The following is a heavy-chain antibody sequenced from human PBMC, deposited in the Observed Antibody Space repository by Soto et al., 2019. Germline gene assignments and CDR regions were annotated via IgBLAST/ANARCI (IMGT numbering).Heavy chain of an antibody. CDR2: INAGNGNT. Sequence: QVQLVQSGAEVKKPGASGKVSCKASGYTFTSYAMHWLRQAPGQRLEWMGWINAGNGNTKYSQKFQGRVTITRDTSASTAYMELSSLRSEDTAVYYCARRSSSYGFDYWGQGTLVTVSS. CDR3: ARRSSSYGFDY. CDR1: GYTFTSYA. V-gene: IGHV1-3*01. D-gene: IGHD4-17*01. J-gene: IGHJ4*02.